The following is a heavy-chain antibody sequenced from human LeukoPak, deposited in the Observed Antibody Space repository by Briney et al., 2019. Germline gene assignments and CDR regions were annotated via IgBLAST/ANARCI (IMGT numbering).Heavy chain of an antibody. J-gene: IGHJ4*02. CDR1: GGSFSGYY. D-gene: IGHD2-15*01. CDR2: INHSGST. V-gene: IGHV4-34*01. CDR3: ARGAGGLAGR. Sequence: SETLSLTCAVYGGSFSGYYWSWIRQPPGKGLEWIGEINHSGSTNYNPSLKSRVTISVDTSKNQFSLKLSSVTAADTAVYYCARGAGGLAGRWGQGTLVTVSS.